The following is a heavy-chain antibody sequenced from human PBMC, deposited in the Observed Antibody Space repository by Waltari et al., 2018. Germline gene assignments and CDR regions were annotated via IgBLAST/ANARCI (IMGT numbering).Heavy chain of an antibody. CDR3: ARSPYYDFWSGPIYY. J-gene: IGHJ4*02. V-gene: IGHV4-34*01. CDR1: GGSFSGYY. D-gene: IGHD3-3*01. CDR2: INHSGST. Sequence: QVQLQQWGAGLLKPSETLSLTCAVYGGSFSGYYWSWIRQPPGKGLEWSGEINHSGSTNYNPSLKSRVTISVDTSKNQFSLKLSSVTAADTAVYYCARSPYYDFWSGPIYYWGQGTLVTVSS.